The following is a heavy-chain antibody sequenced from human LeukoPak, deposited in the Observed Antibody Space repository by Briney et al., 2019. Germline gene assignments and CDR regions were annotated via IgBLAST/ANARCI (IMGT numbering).Heavy chain of an antibody. V-gene: IGHV3-7*01. CDR1: GFTFSSYW. Sequence: SGGSLRLSCAVSGFTFSSYWMSWVRQAPGKGLEWVANIKQDGSEEYYVDSVKGRFTISRDNAQKSLYLQMNSLRAEDTAVYYCAKDGGSGEFDIWGQGTMVTVSS. D-gene: IGHD3-10*01. CDR3: AKDGGSGEFDI. CDR2: IKQDGSEE. J-gene: IGHJ3*02.